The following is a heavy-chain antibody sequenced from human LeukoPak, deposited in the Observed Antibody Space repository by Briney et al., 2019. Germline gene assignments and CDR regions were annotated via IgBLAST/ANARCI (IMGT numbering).Heavy chain of an antibody. CDR3: ATNKDWAEAD. J-gene: IGHJ4*02. Sequence: SETLSLTCTVSGGSISSYYWSWIRQSPGQGLEWIGNIYYRGDINYNPSLKSRVIISIDTSKNQFSLKVTSLTAADTAVYYCATNKDWAEADWGQGTLVIVSS. CDR2: IYYRGDI. D-gene: IGHD3/OR15-3a*01. V-gene: IGHV4-59*03. CDR1: GGSISSYY.